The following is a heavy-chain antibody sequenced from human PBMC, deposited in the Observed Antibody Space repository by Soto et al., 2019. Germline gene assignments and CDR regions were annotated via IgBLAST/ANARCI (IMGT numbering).Heavy chain of an antibody. Sequence: SHTLSLTCAISGDSVSSNSAAWNWIRQSPSRGLEWLGRTYYRSKWYNDYAVPVKSRITINPDTSKNQFSLQLNSVTPEDTAVYYCARDLVVPAAMVLGWFDPWGQGTLVTVSS. CDR1: GDSVSSNSAA. D-gene: IGHD2-2*01. CDR3: ARDLVVPAAMVLGWFDP. V-gene: IGHV6-1*01. J-gene: IGHJ5*02. CDR2: TYYRSKWYN.